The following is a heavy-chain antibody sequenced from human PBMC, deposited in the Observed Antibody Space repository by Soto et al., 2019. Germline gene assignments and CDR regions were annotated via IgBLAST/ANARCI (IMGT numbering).Heavy chain of an antibody. CDR1: GYTFTYYY. CDR3: ASGASSNWPDF. Sequence: ASVKVSCKASGYTFTYYYMHGVRQAPGQELEGMGWINANSGGTNYPQKFQGRVTMTRDTSISTVYMELSSLRSDDTAVYYCASGASSNWPDFWGRGTLVTVSS. D-gene: IGHD6-13*01. CDR2: INANSGGT. J-gene: IGHJ4*02. V-gene: IGHV1-2*02.